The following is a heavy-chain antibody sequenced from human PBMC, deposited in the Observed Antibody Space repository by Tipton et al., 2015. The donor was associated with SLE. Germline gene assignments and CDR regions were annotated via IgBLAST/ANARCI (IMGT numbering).Heavy chain of an antibody. D-gene: IGHD3-22*01. V-gene: IGHV4-31*02. CDR1: GFTFSGYG. CDR3: ARYFYDSSGVCLFDL. CDR2: VFSSGTT. Sequence: LRLSCAASGFTFSGYGMGWIRQHPGKGLEWIGYVFSSGTTYYNPSLQGRLSMSLDTSKNQLSLQLSSVTSADTAVYYCARYFYDSSGVCLFDLWGQGTLVTVSS. J-gene: IGHJ4*02.